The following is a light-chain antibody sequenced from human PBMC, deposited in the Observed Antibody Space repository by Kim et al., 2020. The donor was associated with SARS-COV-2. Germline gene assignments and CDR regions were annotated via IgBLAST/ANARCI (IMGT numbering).Light chain of an antibody. CDR3: QQYNSYLFT. J-gene: IGKJ3*01. Sequence: ASVGDRVTITCRASQSISSWLAWYQQKPGKAPKLLIYKASSLESGVPSRFSGSGSGTEFTLTISSLQPDDFATYYCQQYNSYLFTFGPGTKVDIK. CDR1: QSISSW. V-gene: IGKV1-5*03. CDR2: KAS.